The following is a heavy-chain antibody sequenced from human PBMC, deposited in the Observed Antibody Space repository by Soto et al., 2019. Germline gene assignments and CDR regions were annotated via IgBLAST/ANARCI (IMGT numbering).Heavy chain of an antibody. CDR1: GFTFSSYS. D-gene: IGHD6-13*01. Sequence: EVQLVESGGGLVKPGGSLRLSCAASGFTFSSYSMNWVRQAPGKGLEWVSSISSSSSYIYYADSVKGRFTISRDNAKNSLYLQMNSLRAEDTAVYYCARRQQLESDPYYYYGMDVWGQGTTVTVSS. V-gene: IGHV3-21*01. CDR3: ARRQQLESDPYYYYGMDV. CDR2: ISSSSSYI. J-gene: IGHJ6*02.